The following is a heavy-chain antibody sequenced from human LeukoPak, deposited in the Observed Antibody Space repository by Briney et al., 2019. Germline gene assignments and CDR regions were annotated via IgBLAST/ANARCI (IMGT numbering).Heavy chain of an antibody. CDR3: ARGGVVVPAANPALDY. J-gene: IGHJ4*02. CDR2: INHSGST. Sequence: KPSGTLSLTCAVYGGSFSGYYWSWIRQPPGKGLEWIGEINHSGSTNYNPSLKSRVTISVDTSKNQFSLKLRSVTAADTAVYYCARGGVVVPAANPALDYWGQGTLVTVSS. V-gene: IGHV4-34*01. D-gene: IGHD2-2*01. CDR1: GGSFSGYY.